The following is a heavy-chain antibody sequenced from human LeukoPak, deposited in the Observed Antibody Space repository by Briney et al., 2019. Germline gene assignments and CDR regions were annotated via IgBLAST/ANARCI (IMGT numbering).Heavy chain of an antibody. V-gene: IGHV1-46*01. CDR1: GYTFTSYY. CDR2: INPGGGST. CDR3: ARPMVRGVIPNYPPFY. Sequence: GASVKVSCKASGYTFTSYYMHWVRQAPGQGLEWMGIINPGGGSTSYAQKFQGRVTMTRDTSTSTVYMELSSLRSEDTAVYYCARPMVRGVIPNYPPFYWGQGTLVTVSS. D-gene: IGHD3-10*01. J-gene: IGHJ4*02.